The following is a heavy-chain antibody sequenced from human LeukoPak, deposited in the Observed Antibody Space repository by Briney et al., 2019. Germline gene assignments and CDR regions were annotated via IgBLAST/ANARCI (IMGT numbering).Heavy chain of an antibody. CDR1: GYTFTSYD. V-gene: IGHV1-8*03. CDR3: ARDVVVTAVYFDY. J-gene: IGHJ4*02. Sequence: ASVKVSCKASGYTFTSYDINWVRQATGQGLEWMGWMNPNSGNTGYAQKFQGRVTITRNTSISTAYMELSSLRSEDTAVYYCARDVVVTAVYFDYWGQGTLVTVSS. D-gene: IGHD2-21*02. CDR2: MNPNSGNT.